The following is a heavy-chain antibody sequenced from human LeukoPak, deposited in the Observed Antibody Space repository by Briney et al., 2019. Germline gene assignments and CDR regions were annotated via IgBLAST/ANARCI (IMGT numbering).Heavy chain of an antibody. CDR1: GGSISSSPYY. CDR2: IYYSGTT. J-gene: IGHJ5*02. V-gene: IGHV4-39*07. CDR3: AKGAGGFSYYNWFDP. Sequence: PSETLSLTCTVSGGSISSSPYYWGWIRQPPRKGLEWIGSIYYSGTTHYNPSLESRVTISVDTSKNQFSLKLASVTAADTAIYYCAKGAGGFSYYNWFDPWGQGTLVTVSS. D-gene: IGHD5-18*01.